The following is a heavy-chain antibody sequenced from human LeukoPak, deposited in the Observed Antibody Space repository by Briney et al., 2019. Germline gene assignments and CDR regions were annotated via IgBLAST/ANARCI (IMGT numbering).Heavy chain of an antibody. Sequence: SETLSLTCTVSGGSISSGGYYWSWIRQPPGKGLKWIGYIYYSGSTNYNPSLKSRVTISLDTSKNQFSLKLSSVTAADTAVYYCATISKLLPNPHYMAVWGKGTTVTVSS. CDR3: ATISKLLPNPHYMAV. V-gene: IGHV4-61*08. CDR2: IYYSGST. CDR1: GGSISSGGYY. D-gene: IGHD2-21*02. J-gene: IGHJ6*03.